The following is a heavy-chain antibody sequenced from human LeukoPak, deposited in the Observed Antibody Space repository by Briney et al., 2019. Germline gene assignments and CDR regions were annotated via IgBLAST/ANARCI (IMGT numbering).Heavy chain of an antibody. D-gene: IGHD6-19*01. CDR1: GFTFSTYA. CDR2: ISGSGGST. CDR3: AKDLRGIAVSPSGY. J-gene: IGHJ4*02. V-gene: IGHV3-23*01. Sequence: GGSLRLSCAASGFTFSTYAMSWVRQAPGKGLEWVSAISGSGGSTYYADSVKGRFTISRDNSKNTLYLQMNSLRAEDTAVYYCAKDLRGIAVSPSGYWGQGTLVTVSS.